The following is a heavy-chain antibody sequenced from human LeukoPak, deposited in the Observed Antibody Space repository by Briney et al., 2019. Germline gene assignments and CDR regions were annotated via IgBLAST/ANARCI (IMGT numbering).Heavy chain of an antibody. CDR1: GGSISSSSYY. J-gene: IGHJ4*02. CDR3: ARHASGYYDSSGFDY. D-gene: IGHD3-22*01. V-gene: IGHV4-39*01. CDR2: IYYSGST. Sequence: NSPETLSLTCTVSGGSISSSSYYWGWIRQPPGKGLEWIGSIYYSGSTYYNPSLKSRVTISVDTSKNQFSLKLSSVTAADTAVYYCARHASGYYDSSGFDYWGQGTLVTVSS.